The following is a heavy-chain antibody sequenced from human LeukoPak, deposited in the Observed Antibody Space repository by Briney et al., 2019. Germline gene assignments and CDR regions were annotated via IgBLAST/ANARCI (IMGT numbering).Heavy chain of an antibody. D-gene: IGHD1-7*01. CDR3: ATNYDLDS. V-gene: IGHV3-23*01. CDR2: ISGSGDST. J-gene: IGHJ4*02. CDR1: GFTFSSYG. Sequence: GGSLRLSCAASGFTFSSYGMSWVRPAPGKGLEWVSGISGSGDSTDYADSVKGRFTISRDNSKNTLYLQMSSLRAEDAALYYCATNYDLDSWGQGTLVTVSS.